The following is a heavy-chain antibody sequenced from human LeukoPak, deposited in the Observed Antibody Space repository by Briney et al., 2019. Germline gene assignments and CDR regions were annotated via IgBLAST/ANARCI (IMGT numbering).Heavy chain of an antibody. Sequence: PGGSLRLSCAASGFTFSSYWMSWVRQAPGKGLEWVANIKYDGSEKYYVDSVKGRFTFSRDNAKNSLCLQMNSLRVEDTAVYYCARARGYDLWSGYYFDYWGQGTLVTVSS. CDR2: IKYDGSEK. CDR1: GFTFSSYW. D-gene: IGHD3-3*01. CDR3: ARARGYDLWSGYYFDY. J-gene: IGHJ4*02. V-gene: IGHV3-7*04.